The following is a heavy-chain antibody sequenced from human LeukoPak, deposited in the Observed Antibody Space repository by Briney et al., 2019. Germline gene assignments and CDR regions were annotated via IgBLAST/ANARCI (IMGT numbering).Heavy chain of an antibody. Sequence: SETLSLTCTVSGGSISSGGYYWSWIRQHPGKGLEWIGYIYYSGSTYYNPSLKSRVTISVDTSKNQFSLKLSSVTAAATAVYYCAREDENWFDPWGQGTLVTVSS. CDR2: IYYSGST. CDR3: AREDENWFDP. CDR1: GGSISSGGYY. V-gene: IGHV4-31*03. J-gene: IGHJ5*02.